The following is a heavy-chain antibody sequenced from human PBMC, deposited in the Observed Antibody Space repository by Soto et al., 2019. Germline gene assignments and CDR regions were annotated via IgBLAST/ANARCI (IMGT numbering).Heavy chain of an antibody. D-gene: IGHD3-16*01. Sequence: GGSLRLSCAASGFTFSIYGMHWVRQAPGKGLEWVAFIWHDGGNKFYAESVKGRFTISRDNSKNTLYLQMTSLSAEDTAMYYCARDGDVNTGFGKDYWGQGTLVTVSS. V-gene: IGHV3-33*01. J-gene: IGHJ4*02. CDR1: GFTFSIYG. CDR3: ARDGDVNTGFGKDY. CDR2: IWHDGGNK.